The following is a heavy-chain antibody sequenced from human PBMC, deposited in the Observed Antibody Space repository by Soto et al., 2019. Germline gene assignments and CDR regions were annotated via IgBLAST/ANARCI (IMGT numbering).Heavy chain of an antibody. D-gene: IGHD3-22*01. CDR2: IIPIFGTA. CDR3: ARGNYYDSSGYYQGPWFDP. Sequence: SVKVSCKASGGTFSSYAISWVRQGPGQGVEWMGGIIPIFGTANYAQKFQGRVTITADESTSTAYMELSSLRSEDTAVYYCARGNYYDSSGYYQGPWFDPWGQGTLVTVPS. V-gene: IGHV1-69*13. CDR1: GGTFSSYA. J-gene: IGHJ5*02.